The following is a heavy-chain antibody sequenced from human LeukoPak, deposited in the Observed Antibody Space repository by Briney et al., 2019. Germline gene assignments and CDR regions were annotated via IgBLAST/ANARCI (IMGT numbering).Heavy chain of an antibody. V-gene: IGHV1-69*01. CDR1: GGTFSSYA. CDR2: IIPIFGTA. CDR3: ARDGDPRTRSAFDI. Sequence: SVKVSCKASGGTFSSYAISWVRQAPGQGLEWMGGIIPIFGTANYAQKFQGRVTITADESTSTAYMELSSLRSEDTAVYYCARDGDPRTRSAFDIWGQGTMVTVSS. D-gene: IGHD7-27*01. J-gene: IGHJ3*02.